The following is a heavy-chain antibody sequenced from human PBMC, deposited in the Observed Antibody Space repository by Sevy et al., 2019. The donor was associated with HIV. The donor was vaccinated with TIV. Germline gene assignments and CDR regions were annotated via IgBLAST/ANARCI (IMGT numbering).Heavy chain of an antibody. CDR3: ARPILRQDAFDI. CDR1: GFTFSSYS. J-gene: IGHJ3*02. V-gene: IGHV3-21*01. Sequence: GGSLRLSCAASGFTFSSYSMNWVRQAPGKGLEWASSISSSSSYIYYADSVKGRFTISRDNAKNSLYLQMNSLRAEDTAVYYCARPILRQDAFDIWGQGTMVTVSS. D-gene: IGHD1-26*01. CDR2: ISSSSSYI.